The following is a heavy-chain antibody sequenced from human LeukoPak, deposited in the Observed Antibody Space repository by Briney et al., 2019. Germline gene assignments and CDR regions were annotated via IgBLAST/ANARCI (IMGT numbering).Heavy chain of an antibody. D-gene: IGHD3-10*01. J-gene: IGHJ3*02. CDR3: ASGGPDDAFDI. CDR2: IIPIFGTA. CDR1: GGTFISYA. V-gene: IGHV1-69*13. Sequence: SVKVSCKASGGTFISYAISWVRQAPGQGLEWMGGIIPIFGTANYAQKFQGRVTITADESTSTAYMELSSLRSEDTAVYYCASGGPDDAFDIWGQGTMVTVSS.